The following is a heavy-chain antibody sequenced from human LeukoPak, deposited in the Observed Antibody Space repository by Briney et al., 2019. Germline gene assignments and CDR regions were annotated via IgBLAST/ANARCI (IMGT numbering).Heavy chain of an antibody. CDR1: GYTFTGCY. J-gene: IGHJ6*03. D-gene: IGHD2-2*02. CDR3: ARAYRSSTSCYSYYYYMDV. CDR2: INPNSGGT. Sequence: ASVKVSCKASGYTFTGCYMHWVRQAPGQGLEWMGWINPNSGGTNYAQKFQGRVTMTRDTSISTAYMELSRLRSDDTAVYYCARAYRSSTSCYSYYYYMDVWGKGTTVTVSS. V-gene: IGHV1-2*02.